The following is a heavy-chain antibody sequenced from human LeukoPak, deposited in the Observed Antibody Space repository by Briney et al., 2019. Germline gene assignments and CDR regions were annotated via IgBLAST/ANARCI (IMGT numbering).Heavy chain of an antibody. CDR2: IYYSGST. CDR1: GGSISSGDYY. V-gene: IGHV4-30-4*01. D-gene: IGHD1-26*01. J-gene: IGHJ4*02. Sequence: SETLSLTCTVSGGSISSGDYYWSWIRQPPGKGLEWIGYIYYSGSTYYNPSLKSRVTISVDTSKGQFSLKLSSVTAADTAVYYCAREGATTYIDYWGQGTLVTVSS. CDR3: AREGATTYIDY.